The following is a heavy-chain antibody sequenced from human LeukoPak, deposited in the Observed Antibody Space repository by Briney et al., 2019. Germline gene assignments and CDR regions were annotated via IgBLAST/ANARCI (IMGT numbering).Heavy chain of an antibody. Sequence: KTGGSLRLSCAASGFTFSSYSMNWVRQAPGKGLEWVSSISSSSSYIYYADSVKGRFTISRDNAKNSLYLQMNSLRAEDTAVYYCARYCSGGSCYDSEYYYMDVWGKGTTVTVSS. J-gene: IGHJ6*03. CDR3: ARYCSGGSCYDSEYYYMDV. D-gene: IGHD2-15*01. V-gene: IGHV3-21*01. CDR2: ISSSSSYI. CDR1: GFTFSSYS.